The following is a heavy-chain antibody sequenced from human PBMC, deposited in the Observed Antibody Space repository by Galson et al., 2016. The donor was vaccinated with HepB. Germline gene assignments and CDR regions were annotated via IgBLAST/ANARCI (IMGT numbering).Heavy chain of an antibody. CDR2: IFWNSDRR. CDR1: GVTFDYA. CDR3: VKDLLPGGADS. Sequence: SLRLSCAGYGVTFDYAMHWVRQAPGKGLEWVSGIFWNSDRRDYVDSVRGRFTISRDNAKGSLYLQMNDLRPEGTALYFCVKDLLPGGADSWGQGTLVTVSS. J-gene: IGHJ4*02. V-gene: IGHV3-9*01. D-gene: IGHD3-10*01.